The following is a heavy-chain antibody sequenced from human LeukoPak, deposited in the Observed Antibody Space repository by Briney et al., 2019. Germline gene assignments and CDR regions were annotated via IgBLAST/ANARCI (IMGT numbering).Heavy chain of an antibody. V-gene: IGHV3-73*01. CDR1: GFTFSGSA. CDR2: IGSTANGYAT. Sequence: GGSLRLSRAASGFTFSGSALHWVRQASGKGLEWVGRIGSTANGYATAYAASVKGRFTISRDDSKNTAYLQMDSLKTEDTAVYYCTGNYYGSGSYADFDYWGQGTLVTVSS. CDR3: TGNYYGSGSYADFDY. J-gene: IGHJ4*02. D-gene: IGHD3-10*01.